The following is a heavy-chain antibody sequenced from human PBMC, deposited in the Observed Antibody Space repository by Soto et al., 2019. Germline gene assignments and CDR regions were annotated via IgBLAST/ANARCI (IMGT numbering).Heavy chain of an antibody. Sequence: ASVKVSCKASGYTFTSYDINWVRQATGQGLEWMGWMNPNSGNTGYAQKFQGRVTMTRNTSISTAYMELTTLTSDDTAFYYCARAVSAGVDYWGQGTLVTVS. J-gene: IGHJ4*02. D-gene: IGHD1-26*01. CDR2: MNPNSGNT. CDR1: GYTFTSYD. V-gene: IGHV1-8*01. CDR3: ARAVSAGVDY.